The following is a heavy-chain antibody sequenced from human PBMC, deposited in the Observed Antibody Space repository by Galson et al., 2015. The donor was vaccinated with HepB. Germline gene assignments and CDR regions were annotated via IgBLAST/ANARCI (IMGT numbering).Heavy chain of an antibody. CDR1: GYSFTSYW. D-gene: IGHD3-22*01. V-gene: IGHV5-10-1*01. Sequence: QSGAEVKKPGESLRISCKGSGYSFTSYWISWVRQMPGKGLEWMGRIDPSDSYTNYSPSFQGHVTISADKSISTAYLQWSSLKASDTAMYYCARPYDSSGSGAYVAFDIWGQGTMVPVSS. J-gene: IGHJ3*02. CDR2: IDPSDSYT. CDR3: ARPYDSSGSGAYVAFDI.